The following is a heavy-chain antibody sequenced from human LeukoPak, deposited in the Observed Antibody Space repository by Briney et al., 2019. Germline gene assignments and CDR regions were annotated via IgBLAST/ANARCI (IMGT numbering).Heavy chain of an antibody. J-gene: IGHJ4*02. Sequence: GGSLRLSCAASGFTFSSYGMHWVRQATGKGLEWVAFIRYDGSNKYYADSVKGRFTISRDNSKNTLYLQMNSLRAEDTAVYYCAKDFSSWSYFDYWGQGTQVTVSS. D-gene: IGHD6-13*01. CDR1: GFTFSSYG. CDR2: IRYDGSNK. V-gene: IGHV3-30*02. CDR3: AKDFSSWSYFDY.